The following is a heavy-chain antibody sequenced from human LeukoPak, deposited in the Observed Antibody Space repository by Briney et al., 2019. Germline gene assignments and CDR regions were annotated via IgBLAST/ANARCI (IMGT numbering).Heavy chain of an antibody. Sequence: PGGSLRLSCAASGFTFSSYAMSWVRQAPGEGLVWVSTISGSSGSTYYADSVKGRFTISRDNSKNTLYLQMNSQRAEDTAVYYCAKVGLRLGGDYWGQGTLVTVSS. CDR1: GFTFSSYA. J-gene: IGHJ4*02. CDR3: AKVGLRLGGDY. D-gene: IGHD3-16*01. V-gene: IGHV3-23*01. CDR2: ISGSSGST.